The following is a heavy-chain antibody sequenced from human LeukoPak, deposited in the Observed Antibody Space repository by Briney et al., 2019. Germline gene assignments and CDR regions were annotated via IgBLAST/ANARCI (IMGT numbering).Heavy chain of an antibody. D-gene: IGHD2-2*01. V-gene: IGHV4-30-2*02. Sequence: PSETLSLTCTVSGGSISSGGYYWSWIRQPPGKGLEWIGYIYHSGSTYYNPSLKSRVTISVDTSKNQFSLKLSSVTAADTAVYYCARHSLGVVVPAAMVPWFDPWGQGTLVTVSS. CDR1: GGSISSGGYY. J-gene: IGHJ5*02. CDR2: IYHSGST. CDR3: ARHSLGVVVPAAMVPWFDP.